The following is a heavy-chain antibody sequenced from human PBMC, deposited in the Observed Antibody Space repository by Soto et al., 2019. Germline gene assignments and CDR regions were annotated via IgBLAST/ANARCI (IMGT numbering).Heavy chain of an antibody. Sequence: QVQLQQWGAGLLKPSETLSLTCAVYGGSFSGYYWSWIRQPPGKGLEWIGEITPSGSTNYSPSLKSRVTISVVTSKKQFSLKLTSVTAADTAVYYCARGVPLYCSGGSCYFAFDIWGQGTMVTVSS. CDR1: GGSFSGYY. D-gene: IGHD2-15*01. CDR2: ITPSGST. J-gene: IGHJ3*02. CDR3: ARGVPLYCSGGSCYFAFDI. V-gene: IGHV4-34*01.